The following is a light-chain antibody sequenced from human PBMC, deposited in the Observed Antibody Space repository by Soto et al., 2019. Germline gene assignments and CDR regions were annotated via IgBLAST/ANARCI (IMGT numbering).Light chain of an antibody. Sequence: IQMTQSPSSVSASVGDRVTITCRASQGVSTWLAWYQQKPGKAPELLIYAASSLQSGVPSRFSGSGSGTDFTLTIISLQPQDSATYYCQQADSFPPTFGQGTNLDIK. CDR2: AAS. CDR3: QQADSFPPT. J-gene: IGKJ2*01. CDR1: QGVSTW. V-gene: IGKV1-12*01.